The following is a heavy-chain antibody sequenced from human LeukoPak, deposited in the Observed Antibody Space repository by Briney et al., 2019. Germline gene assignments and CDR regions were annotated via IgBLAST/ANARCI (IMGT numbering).Heavy chain of an antibody. D-gene: IGHD6-13*01. CDR2: ISAYNGLT. CDR1: GYTFSTSG. CDR3: ARICCPASATWYPDDY. V-gene: IGHV1-18*01. J-gene: IGHJ4*02. Sequence: GASVKVSCKASGYTFSTSGISWVRQAPGQGLEWMGWISAYNGLTEFAQKFQGRVTMTSDTSTTTAYKELRSLSSDDTAVYYCARICCPASATWYPDDYWGQGTLVTVSS.